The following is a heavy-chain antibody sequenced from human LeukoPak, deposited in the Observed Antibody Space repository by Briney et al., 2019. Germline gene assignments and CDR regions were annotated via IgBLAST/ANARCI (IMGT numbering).Heavy chain of an antibody. CDR1: GFTFSSYS. CDR3: ARVGYSSILEDY. D-gene: IGHD6-13*01. V-gene: IGHV3-21*01. CDR2: ISSSGSYI. Sequence: GGSLRLSCAASGFTFSSYSMNWVRQAPGKGLEWVSSISSSGSYIYYADSVKGRFTISRDNAKNSLYLQMNSLRAEDTAVYYCARVGYSSILEDYWGQGTLVTVSS. J-gene: IGHJ4*02.